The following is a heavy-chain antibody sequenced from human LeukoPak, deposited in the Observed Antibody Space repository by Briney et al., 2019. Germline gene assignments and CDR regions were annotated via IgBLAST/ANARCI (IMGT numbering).Heavy chain of an antibody. D-gene: IGHD2-21*02. V-gene: IGHV4-59*01. J-gene: IGHJ5*02. Sequence: SETLSLTCTVAGDSLNTYYWTWIRQTPGKGLEWIGFVAYSGSSNYNPSLKSRVSISIDTSKNQFSLALTSVTPADTAVYYCARVVRGVVTSNWFDPWGQGTLVTVSS. CDR2: VAYSGSS. CDR1: GDSLNTYY. CDR3: ARVVRGVVTSNWFDP.